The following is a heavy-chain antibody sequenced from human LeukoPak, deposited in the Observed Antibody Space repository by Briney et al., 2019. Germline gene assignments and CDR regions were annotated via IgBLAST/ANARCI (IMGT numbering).Heavy chain of an antibody. J-gene: IGHJ3*02. Sequence: PGGSLRLSCVASGFTFSSYAMSWVRQAPGKGLEWVSAISGSGGSTYYADSVKGRFTISRDNSKNTLYLQMNSLRAEDTAVYYCARQNTALDAFDIWGQGTMVTVSS. CDR3: ARQNTALDAFDI. D-gene: IGHD5-18*01. V-gene: IGHV3-23*01. CDR2: ISGSGGST. CDR1: GFTFSSYA.